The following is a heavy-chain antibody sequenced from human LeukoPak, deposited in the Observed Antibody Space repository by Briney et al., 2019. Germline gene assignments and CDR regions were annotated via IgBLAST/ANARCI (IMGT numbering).Heavy chain of an antibody. CDR3: ARFRLGSDYYHMDV. CDR1: GGSVSSSSYY. V-gene: IGHV4-39*07. D-gene: IGHD7-27*01. Sequence: SETLSLTCTVSGGSVSSSSYYWGWIRQPPGKGLEWIGSIYYSGSTYYNPSLKSRVSISVDTSKNQFSLKLSSVTAADTAVYYCARFRLGSDYYHMDVWGKGTTVTVSS. CDR2: IYYSGST. J-gene: IGHJ6*03.